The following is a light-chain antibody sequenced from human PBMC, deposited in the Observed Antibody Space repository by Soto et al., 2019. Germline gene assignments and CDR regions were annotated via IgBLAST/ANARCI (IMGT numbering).Light chain of an antibody. CDR3: QHYSSSRT. J-gene: IGKJ1*01. CDR1: QSVSSSY. Sequence: ELTMGVCALSRSLPERSTLSSRASQSVSSSYLAWYQQKPGQAPRLLIYGASSRATGIPDRFSGSGSGTDFTLTSSILPHDDCADYYCQHYSSSRTFGQGTKVDI. V-gene: IGKV3-20*01. CDR2: GAS.